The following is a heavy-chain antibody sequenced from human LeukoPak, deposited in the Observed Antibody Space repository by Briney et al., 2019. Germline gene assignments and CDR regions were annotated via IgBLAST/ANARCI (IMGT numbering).Heavy chain of an antibody. CDR3: ASVPYHHHMRTQNDYYYYSMDV. V-gene: IGHV3-7*05. J-gene: IGHJ6*02. CDR2: IKQDGSEI. CDR1: GFTFSDYW. Sequence: SGGSLRLSCVASGFTFSDYWMTWVRQAPGKGLEWVANIKQDGSEIYYVDSVKGRFTVSRDNAQNSLYLQMNSLRAEDTAVYYCASVPYHHHMRTQNDYYYYSMDVWGQGTTVTVSS. D-gene: IGHD1-14*01.